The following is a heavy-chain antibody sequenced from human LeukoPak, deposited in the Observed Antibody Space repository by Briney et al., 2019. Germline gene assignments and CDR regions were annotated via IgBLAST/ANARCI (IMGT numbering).Heavy chain of an antibody. J-gene: IGHJ4*02. V-gene: IGHV3-15*01. CDR2: IKSKTDGGTT. Sequence: PGGSLRLSCAASGFTFSNAWMSWVRQAPGKGLEWVCRIKSKTDGGTTDYAAPVKGRFTISRDDSKNTLYLQMNSLKTEDTAVYYCTTGVTLVGATAGGYWGQGTLVTVSS. CDR1: GFTFSNAW. D-gene: IGHD1-26*01. CDR3: TTGVTLVGATAGGY.